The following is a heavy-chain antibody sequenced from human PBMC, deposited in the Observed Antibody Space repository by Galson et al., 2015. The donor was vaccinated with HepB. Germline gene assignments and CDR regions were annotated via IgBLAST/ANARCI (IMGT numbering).Heavy chain of an antibody. J-gene: IGHJ6*02. Sequence: SVKVSCKASGGTFSSYAISWVRQAPGQGLEWMGGIIPIFGTANYAQKFQGRVTITADESTSTAYMELSSLRSEDTAVYYCAISLSGYDLASYYYYGMDVWGQGTTVTVSS. CDR2: IIPIFGTA. CDR3: AISLSGYDLASYYYYGMDV. CDR1: GGTFSSYA. V-gene: IGHV1-69*13. D-gene: IGHD5-12*01.